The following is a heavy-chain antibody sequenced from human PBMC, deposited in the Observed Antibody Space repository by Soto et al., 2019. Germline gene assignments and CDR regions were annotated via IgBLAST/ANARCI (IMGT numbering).Heavy chain of an antibody. D-gene: IGHD2-21*02. Sequence: SETLSLTCTVSGGSISRYYWSWIRQPPGKGLEWIGYMYNTGSTVYNPSFKSRVTISVDASKNQFSLKLDSVTAADTAVYYCARDLWGYCGTDCYPLDVWGQGTTVTVSS. CDR3: ARDLWGYCGTDCYPLDV. CDR1: GGSISRYY. V-gene: IGHV4-59*01. CDR2: MYNTGST. J-gene: IGHJ6*02.